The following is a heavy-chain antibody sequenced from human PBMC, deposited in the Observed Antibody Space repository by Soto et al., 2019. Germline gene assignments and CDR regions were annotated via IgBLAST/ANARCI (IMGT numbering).Heavy chain of an antibody. CDR1: GGSISEKY. CDR2: IFANGHT. Sequence: QLQLQESGPGLVKASETLSLTCIVSGGSISEKYWNWVRQPPGKGLEWIGLIFANGHTAYNPSLTSRVTMSVDASKNQFSLRLASMTAADTAVYYCVASLAASGLNWLDPWGRGTLVTVSS. V-gene: IGHV4-4*07. D-gene: IGHD6-13*01. J-gene: IGHJ5*02. CDR3: VASLAASGLNWLDP.